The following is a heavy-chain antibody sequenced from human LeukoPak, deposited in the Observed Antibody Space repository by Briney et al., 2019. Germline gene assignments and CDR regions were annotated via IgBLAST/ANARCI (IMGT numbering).Heavy chain of an antibody. J-gene: IGHJ6*03. CDR3: AFCLKHEAAYEINYYYHYMDV. D-gene: IGHD3-9*01. V-gene: IGHV1-46*01. CDR2: INTGGGST. CDR1: GYTFTSYY. Sequence: ASLKVSCKASGYTFTSYYMHWVRQAPGHGLELMGIINTGGGSTSYAQKFQVRVTMTRDMYTSTVYMELSSLRSEDTAVYYCAFCLKHEAAYEINYYYHYMDVWGKGTTVTVSS.